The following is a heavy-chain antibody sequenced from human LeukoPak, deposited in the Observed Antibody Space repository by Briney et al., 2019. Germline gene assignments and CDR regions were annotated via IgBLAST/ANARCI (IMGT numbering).Heavy chain of an antibody. CDR2: IWYDGSNK. D-gene: IGHD6-19*01. CDR1: GFTFSSYG. V-gene: IGHV3-33*01. Sequence: GGSLRLSCAASGFTFSSYGMHWVRQAPGKGLEWVAVIWYDGSNKYYADSVKGRFTISRDNSKNTLYLQMNSLRAEDTAVYYCARGMTVAANWFDPWGQGTLVTVSS. CDR3: ARGMTVAANWFDP. J-gene: IGHJ5*02.